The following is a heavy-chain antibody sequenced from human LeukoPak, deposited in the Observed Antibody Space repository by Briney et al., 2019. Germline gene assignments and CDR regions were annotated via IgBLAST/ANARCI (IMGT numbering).Heavy chain of an antibody. V-gene: IGHV4-38-2*02. CDR1: GYSISSGYY. D-gene: IGHD2-8*01. CDR2: IYHSGST. CDR3: ARDEQGVLMAIDY. J-gene: IGHJ4*02. Sequence: PSETLSLTCTVSGYSISSGYYWGWIRQPPGKGLEWIGSIYHSGSTYYNPSLKSRVTISVDTSKNQFSLKLSSVTAADTAVYYCARDEQGVLMAIDYWGQGTLVTVSS.